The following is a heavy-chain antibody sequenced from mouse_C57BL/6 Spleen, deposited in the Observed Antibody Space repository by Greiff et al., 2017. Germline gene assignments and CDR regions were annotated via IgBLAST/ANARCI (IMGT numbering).Heavy chain of an antibody. V-gene: IGHV1-72*01. J-gene: IGHJ4*01. Sequence: QVQLQQPGAELVKPGASVKLSCKASGYTFPSYWMHWVKQRPGRGLEWIGRIDPNSGGTKYNEKFKSKATLTVDTPSSTAYMQLSSRTSEDSAVYYCARGGYDYDEGYAMDYWGQGTSVTFSS. CDR3: ARGGYDYDEGYAMDY. D-gene: IGHD2-4*01. CDR1: GYTFPSYW. CDR2: IDPNSGGT.